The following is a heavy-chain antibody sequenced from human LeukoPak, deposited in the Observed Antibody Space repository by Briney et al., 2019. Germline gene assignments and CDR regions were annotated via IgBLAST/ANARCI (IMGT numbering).Heavy chain of an antibody. D-gene: IGHD2-2*01. CDR3: AYRYCSSTSCYLDY. Sequence: ASVKVSCKASGYTFTGYYMHWVRQAPGQGLEWMGWISPNSGGTNYAQKFQGRVTMTRDTSISTAYMELSRLRSDDTAVYYCAYRYCSSTSCYLDYWGQGTLVTVSS. CDR2: ISPNSGGT. V-gene: IGHV1-2*02. CDR1: GYTFTGYY. J-gene: IGHJ4*02.